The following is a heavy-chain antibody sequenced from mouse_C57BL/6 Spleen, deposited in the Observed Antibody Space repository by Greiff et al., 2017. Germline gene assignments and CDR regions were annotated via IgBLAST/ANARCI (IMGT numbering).Heavy chain of an antibody. Sequence: QVQLLQSGPELVKPGASVKISCKASGYAFSSSWMNWVKQRPGKGLEWLGRIYPGDGDTTYNGKCKGKATLTADKSSRKADMQLSSLTSEDSAVDCCAAYYDGSSHPDYWGQGTTLTVSA. D-gene: IGHD1-1*01. V-gene: IGHV1-82*01. CDR1: GYAFSSSW. J-gene: IGHJ2*01. CDR3: AAYYDGSSHPDY. CDR2: IYPGDGDT.